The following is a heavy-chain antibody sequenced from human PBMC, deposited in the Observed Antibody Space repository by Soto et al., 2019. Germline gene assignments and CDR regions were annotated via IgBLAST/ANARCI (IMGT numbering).Heavy chain of an antibody. CDR1: GGSFSGYY. D-gene: IGHD3-10*01. CDR3: ARGRLLWFGEGHYYYGMDV. CDR2: INHSGST. V-gene: IGHV4-34*01. Sequence: SETLSLTCAVYGGSFSGYYWSWIRQPPGKGLEWIGEINHSGSTNYNPSLKSRVTISVDTSKNQFSLKLSSVTAADTAVYYCARGRLLWFGEGHYYYGMDVWGQGTTVTVSS. J-gene: IGHJ6*02.